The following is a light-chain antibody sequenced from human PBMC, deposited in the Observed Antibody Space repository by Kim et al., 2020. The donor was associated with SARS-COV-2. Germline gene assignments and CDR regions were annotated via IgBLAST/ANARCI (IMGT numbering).Light chain of an antibody. CDR1: SLRKYY. CDR3: NARDSNTNHLV. V-gene: IGLV3-19*01. CDR2: DKR. J-gene: IGLJ2*01. Sequence: LGKAGRITWQGDSLRKYYASWYQQKPGQAPVVVICDKRNRLSGNPDRFSGSNSGDTASLTITGAQAKDEADYYCNARDSNTNHLVFGGGTQLTVL.